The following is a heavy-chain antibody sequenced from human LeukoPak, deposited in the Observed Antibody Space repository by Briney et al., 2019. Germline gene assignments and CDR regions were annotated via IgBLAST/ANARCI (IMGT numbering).Heavy chain of an antibody. J-gene: IGHJ4*02. D-gene: IGHD5-24*01. CDR1: GGSISNYY. CDR2: MYYSGST. CDR3: ARGDNYGLTYFFDY. V-gene: IGHV4-59*01. Sequence: SETLSLTCTVSGGSISNYYWSWIRQPAGKGLEWIGYMYYSGSTNYNPSLKSRVTISVDTSKNQFSLKLTSVTAADTAVYYCARGDNYGLTYFFDYWGQGTLVTVSS.